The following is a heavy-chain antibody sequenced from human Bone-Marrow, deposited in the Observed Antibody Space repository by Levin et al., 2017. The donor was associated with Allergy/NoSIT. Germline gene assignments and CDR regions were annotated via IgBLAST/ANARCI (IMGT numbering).Heavy chain of an antibody. CDR1: GASVTTNNVA. J-gene: IGHJ3*02. D-gene: IGHD1-26*01. CDR2: TYYRSRWYN. V-gene: IGHV6-1*01. Sequence: ASETLSLTCAISGASVTTNNVAWNWIRQSPSRGLEWLGRTYYRSRWYNDYAVSVKSRITVNADTSKNQFSLQMMSVSPEDTAVYYCVRGQFSGFDIWGQGTMVTVSS. CDR3: VRGQFSGFDI.